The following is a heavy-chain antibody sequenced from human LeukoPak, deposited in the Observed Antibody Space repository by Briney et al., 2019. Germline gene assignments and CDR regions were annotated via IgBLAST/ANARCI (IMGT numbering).Heavy chain of an antibody. Sequence: SVKVSCKASGGTFSSYAISWVRQAPGQGLEWMGGIIPIFGTANYAQKFQGRVTITADESTSTAYMELSSLRSEDTAVYYCARGDTVQYYYDSSGHFDYWGQGTLVTVSS. CDR1: GGTFSSYA. CDR2: IIPIFGTA. J-gene: IGHJ4*02. V-gene: IGHV1-69*13. CDR3: ARGDTVQYYYDSSGHFDY. D-gene: IGHD3-22*01.